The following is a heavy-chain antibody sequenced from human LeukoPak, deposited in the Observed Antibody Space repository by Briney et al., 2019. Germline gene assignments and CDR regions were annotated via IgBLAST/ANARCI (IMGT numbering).Heavy chain of an antibody. CDR3: ARNTRYGDYFDY. CDR1: GGTFSSYA. CDR2: IIPIFGTA. Sequence: ASVKVSCKASGGTFSSYAISWVRQAPGQGLEWMGGIIPIFGTANYAQKFQGRVTITTDESTSTAYMELSSLRSEDTAVYYCARNTRYGDYFDYWGQGTLVTVSS. D-gene: IGHD4-17*01. V-gene: IGHV1-69*05. J-gene: IGHJ4*02.